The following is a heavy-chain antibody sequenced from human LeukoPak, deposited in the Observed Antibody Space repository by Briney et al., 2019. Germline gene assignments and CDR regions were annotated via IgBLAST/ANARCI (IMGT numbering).Heavy chain of an antibody. V-gene: IGHV3-30*03. J-gene: IGHJ5*02. Sequence: GGSLRLSCAASRFTFSNYGMHWVRQAPGKGLEWVAFISYDGSNKYYADSVKGRFTISRDNSKNTLYLQMNSLRAEDTAMYYCARDGVEFYNWFDPWGQGTLVTVSS. D-gene: IGHD2-21*01. CDR3: ARDGVEFYNWFDP. CDR1: RFTFSNYG. CDR2: ISYDGSNK.